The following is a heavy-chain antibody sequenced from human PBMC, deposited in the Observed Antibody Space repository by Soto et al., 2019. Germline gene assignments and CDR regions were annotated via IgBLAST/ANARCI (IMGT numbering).Heavy chain of an antibody. Sequence: PSETLSLTCNFSCGAISSDDDYWSWIRQRPGKGLEWIGYISSSGKTYYNPSLKSRITMSVDTSKRQLSLKLRSVTAADAAVFYCARGSHNFDSWGQGVPVTVS. CDR1: CGAISSDDDY. CDR3: ARGSHNFDS. V-gene: IGHV4-30-4*01. J-gene: IGHJ4*02. D-gene: IGHD3-10*01. CDR2: ISSSGKT.